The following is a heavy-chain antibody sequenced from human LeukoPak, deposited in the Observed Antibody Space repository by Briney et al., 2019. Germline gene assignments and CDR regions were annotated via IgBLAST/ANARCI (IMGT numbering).Heavy chain of an antibody. CDR1: GGSISNDY. Sequence: SETLSLTCTVSGGSISNDYHFWSWIPQPAGKELEWIGRVYTTGSTNYNPFLKSRVTISIDTSKNQFSLTLTCVTAADVADYFCGRDGTGARPRSTGNYFDNWGQGTLVTVSS. V-gene: IGHV4-61*02. J-gene: IGHJ4*02. CDR3: GRDGTGARPRSTGNYFDN. CDR2: VYTTGST. D-gene: IGHD2-2*01.